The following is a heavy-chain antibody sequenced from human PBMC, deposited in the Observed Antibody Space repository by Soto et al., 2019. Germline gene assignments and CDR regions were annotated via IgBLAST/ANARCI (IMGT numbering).Heavy chain of an antibody. J-gene: IGHJ3*02. CDR1: GYSFTCYW. D-gene: IGHD3-10*01. CDR2: IYPDDSDT. Sequence: GESLKISCKGSGYSFTCYWIAWVRQMPGKGLEWMGIIYPDDSDTRYSPSFQGQVTISADKSLSAAYLQWSSLKASDTAMYYCAISTRGVNDIWGQGTMVTVSS. CDR3: AISTRGVNDI. V-gene: IGHV5-51*01.